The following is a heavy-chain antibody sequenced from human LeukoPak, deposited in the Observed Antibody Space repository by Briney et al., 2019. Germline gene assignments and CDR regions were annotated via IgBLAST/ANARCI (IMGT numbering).Heavy chain of an antibody. Sequence: ASVKVSCKASGYTFTSYGISWVRQAPGQGLEWMGWISAYNGNTNYAQKLQGRVPMTTDTPTSTAYMELRSLRSDDTAVYYCARADYGDRVNDYWGQGTLVTVSS. V-gene: IGHV1-18*01. D-gene: IGHD4-17*01. CDR1: GYTFTSYG. CDR3: ARADYGDRVNDY. J-gene: IGHJ4*02. CDR2: ISAYNGNT.